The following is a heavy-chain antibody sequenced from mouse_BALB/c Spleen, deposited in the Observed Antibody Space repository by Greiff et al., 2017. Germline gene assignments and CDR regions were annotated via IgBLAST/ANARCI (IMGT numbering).Heavy chain of an antibody. Sequence: VKLVESGPGLVAPSQSLSITCTVSGFSLTSYGVHWVRQPPGKGLEWLGVIWAGGSTNYNSALMSRLSTSKDNSNGQVFLKMNSLQTDDTAMYYCARDGNCAMDDWGQGTSVTVSS. CDR3: ARDGNCAMDD. CDR2: IWAGGST. J-gene: IGHJ4*01. CDR1: GFSLTSYG. D-gene: IGHD1-1*02. V-gene: IGHV2-9*02.